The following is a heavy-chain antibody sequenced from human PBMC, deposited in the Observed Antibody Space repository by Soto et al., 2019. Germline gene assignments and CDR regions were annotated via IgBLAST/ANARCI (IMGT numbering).Heavy chain of an antibody. J-gene: IGHJ4*02. Sequence: SETLSLTCTVSGVSINTNNYYWGWVRQPPGKGLEWIGNIFYSGSTFYNPSLRSRLTIPVDTSKNQFSLRLNSVTAADAAVYYCAGFVVPASRNTGFDYWGQGTLVTVSS. D-gene: IGHD2-15*01. V-gene: IGHV4-39*01. CDR2: IFYSGST. CDR3: AGFVVPASRNTGFDY. CDR1: GVSINTNNYY.